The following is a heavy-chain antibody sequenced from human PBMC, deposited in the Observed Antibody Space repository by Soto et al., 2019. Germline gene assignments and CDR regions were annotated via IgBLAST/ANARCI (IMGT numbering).Heavy chain of an antibody. J-gene: IGHJ4*02. CDR1: GFTSDDYT. CDR2: ISWNGGII. CDR3: ANERGRYGYNDHSFDY. V-gene: IGHV3-9*02. D-gene: IGHD3-9*01. Sequence: PGGSLRLSCAASGFTSDDYTMHWVRQAPGKGLEWVSGISWNGGIIGYADSVKGRFTISRDNAKSSLHLQMNSLRVEDTALYYCANERGRYGYNDHSFDYWGQGTLVTVSS.